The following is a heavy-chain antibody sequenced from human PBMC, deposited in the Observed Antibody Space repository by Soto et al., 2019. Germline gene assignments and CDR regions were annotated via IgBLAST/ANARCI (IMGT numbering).Heavy chain of an antibody. V-gene: IGHV1-46*01. Sequence: ASVKVSCKASGYTFTSYYMHWVRQAPGQGLEWMGIINPSGGSTSYAQKFQGRVTMTRDTSTSTVYMELSSLRSEDTAVYCCARRGRVAVAHSPTDYYYGMDVWGQGTTVTVSS. D-gene: IGHD6-19*01. CDR2: INPSGGST. J-gene: IGHJ6*02. CDR1: GYTFTSYY. CDR3: ARRGRVAVAHSPTDYYYGMDV.